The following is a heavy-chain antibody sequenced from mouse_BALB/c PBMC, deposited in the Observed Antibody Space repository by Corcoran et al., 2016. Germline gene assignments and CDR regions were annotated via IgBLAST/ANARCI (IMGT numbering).Heavy chain of an antibody. Sequence: QIQLVQSGPELKKPGETVKISCKASGYTFTNYGMNWVKQAPGKGLKWMGWINTYTGEPTYADDFKGRFAFYLETSASTAYLQINNLKNEDMATYFFATIITTYYFDYWGQGTTLTVSS. CDR1: GYTFTNYG. CDR3: ATIITTYYFDY. J-gene: IGHJ2*01. CDR2: INTYTGEP. V-gene: IGHV9-1*02. D-gene: IGHD2-4*01.